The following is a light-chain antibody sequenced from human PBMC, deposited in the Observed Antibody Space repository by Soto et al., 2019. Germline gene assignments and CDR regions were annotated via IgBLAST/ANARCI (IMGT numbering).Light chain of an antibody. Sequence: EIVLTHSPATLSLSPVERATLSCRASQSVSSYLAWYQQKPGQAPRLLIYDASNRATGIPARFSGSGSGTDFTLTISSLEPEDFAVYYCQQRSNWPRTFGQGTKVDIK. CDR2: DAS. CDR3: QQRSNWPRT. J-gene: IGKJ1*01. CDR1: QSVSSY. V-gene: IGKV3-11*01.